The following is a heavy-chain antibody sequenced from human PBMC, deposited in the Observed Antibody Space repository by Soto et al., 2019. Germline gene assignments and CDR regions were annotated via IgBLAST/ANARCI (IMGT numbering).Heavy chain of an antibody. V-gene: IGHV3-23*01. D-gene: IGHD3-16*01. J-gene: IGHJ4*02. CDR2: ISGSGGDK. CDR3: AKTPGDDFLRRV. CDR1: RFPLIRYA. Sequence: AWSLRISCAASRFPLIRYAMYCVRQAPGEGLDWVSVISGSGGDKYYADSVKGRFTISRDNSKNTLYLQMNSGRAEDTAVYYCAKTPGDDFLRRVWGQVNPVTGSS.